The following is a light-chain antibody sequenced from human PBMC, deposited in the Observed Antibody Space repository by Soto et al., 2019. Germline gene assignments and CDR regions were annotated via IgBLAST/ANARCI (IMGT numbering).Light chain of an antibody. Sequence: QSVLTQPPSVSGAPGQRVTIXXTGXRXXLGAGYDVHWYQQFPGTAPKLLIYGNTNRPSGVPDRFSGSKSGTSASLAITGLQADDEADYYCQSYDXSLSGWVFGGRTKLTVL. V-gene: IGLV1-40*01. CDR1: RXXLGAGYD. CDR3: QSYDXSLSGWV. CDR2: GNT. J-gene: IGLJ3*02.